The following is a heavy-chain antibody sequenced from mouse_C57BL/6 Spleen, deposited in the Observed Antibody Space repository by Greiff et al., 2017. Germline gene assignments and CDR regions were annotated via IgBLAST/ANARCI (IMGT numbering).Heavy chain of an antibody. CDR3: AKPSTGNAMDY. D-gene: IGHD4-1*02. J-gene: IGHJ4*01. CDR1: GFSLTSYG. V-gene: IGHV2-4*01. CDR2: IWSGGST. Sequence: QVQLQQSGPGLVQPSQSLSITCTASGFSLTSYGVHWVRQPPGKGLEWLGVIWSGGSTDYNAAFISRLSISKDNSKSQVFFKMNSLQADDTAIYYCAKPSTGNAMDYWGQGTSVTVSS.